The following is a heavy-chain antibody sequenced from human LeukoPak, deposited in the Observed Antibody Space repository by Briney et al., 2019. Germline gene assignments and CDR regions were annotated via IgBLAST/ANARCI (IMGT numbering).Heavy chain of an antibody. J-gene: IGHJ4*02. Sequence: PSETLCLTCTVSGVSITNYYWAWIRQPAGKGLEWIGRMYISGSTNYNPSLKSRVSISIDKTKNQFSLKLRSVTAADTAIYYCARDYLVGAPLDSWGQGTLVTVSS. CDR3: ARDYLVGAPLDS. CDR2: MYISGST. D-gene: IGHD1-26*01. CDR1: GVSITNYY. V-gene: IGHV4-4*07.